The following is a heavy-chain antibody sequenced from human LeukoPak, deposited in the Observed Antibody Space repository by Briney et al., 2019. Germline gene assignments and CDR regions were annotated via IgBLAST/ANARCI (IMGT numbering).Heavy chain of an antibody. CDR3: ATGAAGLRYYYYYYMDV. Sequence: ASVKVSCKVSGYTLTELSMHWVRQAPGKGLEWMGGFDPEDGETIYAQKFQGRVTMTEDTSTDTAYMELSSLRSEDTAVYYCATGAAGLRYYYYYYMDVWGKGTAVTVSS. V-gene: IGHV1-24*01. CDR2: FDPEDGET. D-gene: IGHD6-13*01. J-gene: IGHJ6*03. CDR1: GYTLTELS.